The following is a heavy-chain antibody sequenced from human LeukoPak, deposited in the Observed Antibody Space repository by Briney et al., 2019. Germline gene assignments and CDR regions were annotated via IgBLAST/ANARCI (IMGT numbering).Heavy chain of an antibody. CDR3: ARDPSTTGTTGAFDI. V-gene: IGHV3-20*04. CDR1: GFSFDDYG. D-gene: IGHD1-1*01. Sequence: GGSLRLSCAASGFSFDDYGMSWVRQAPGKGLEWVSGVNWNGGSTGYAYSVKGRFTISRDNAKNSLYLQMNSLRAEDTALYYCARDPSTTGTTGAFDIWGQGTMVTVSS. J-gene: IGHJ3*02. CDR2: VNWNGGST.